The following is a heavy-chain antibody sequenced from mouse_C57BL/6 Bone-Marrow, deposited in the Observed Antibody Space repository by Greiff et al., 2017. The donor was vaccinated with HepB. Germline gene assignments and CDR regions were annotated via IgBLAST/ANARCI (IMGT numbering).Heavy chain of an antibody. V-gene: IGHV3-8*01. J-gene: IGHJ4*01. D-gene: IGHD2-3*01. CDR3: ARSHDGYYLYYAMDY. CDR1: GYSITSDY. Sequence: DVKLQESGPGLAKPSQTLSLTCSVTGYSITSDYWNWIRKFPGNKLEYMGYISYSGSTYYNPSLKSRISITRDTSKNQYYLQLNSVTTEDTATYYCARSHDGYYLYYAMDYWGQGTSVTVSS. CDR2: ISYSGST.